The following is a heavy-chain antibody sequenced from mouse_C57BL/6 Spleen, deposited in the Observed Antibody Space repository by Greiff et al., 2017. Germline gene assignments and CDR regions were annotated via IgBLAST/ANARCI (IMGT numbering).Heavy chain of an antibody. V-gene: IGHV1-42*01. CDR1: GYSFTGYY. CDR2: IDPRTGGT. D-gene: IGHD1-1*01. CDR3: ARRSSSSYEYFDV. J-gene: IGHJ1*03. Sequence: VQLQQSGPELVKPGASVKISCKASGYSFTGYYMNWVKQSPEKSLEWIGEIDPRTGGTTYNQKFKAKATLTVDKSASTAYMQLKSLTSEDSAVYYCARRSSSSYEYFDVWGTETTVTVSS.